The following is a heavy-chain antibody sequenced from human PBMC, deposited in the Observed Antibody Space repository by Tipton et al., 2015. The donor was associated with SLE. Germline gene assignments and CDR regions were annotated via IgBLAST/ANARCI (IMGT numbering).Heavy chain of an antibody. CDR1: GYSITRGDY. D-gene: IGHD6-13*01. Sequence: LRLSCAVSGYSITRGDYWGWIRQPPGKGLEWVGSLYHRGNTYYNPSLKSRVTISTDTSKNEIYLKLTSVIATDTAVYFCARDPYDSTWRNGWFDPWGQGTLVTVSS. CDR3: ARDPYDSTWRNGWFDP. J-gene: IGHJ5*02. CDR2: LYHRGNT. V-gene: IGHV4-38-2*02.